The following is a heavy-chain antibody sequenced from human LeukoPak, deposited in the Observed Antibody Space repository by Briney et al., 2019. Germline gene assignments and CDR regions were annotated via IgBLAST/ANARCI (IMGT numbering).Heavy chain of an antibody. Sequence: SQTLSLTCAVYGGSFSGYYWSWIRQPPGKGLEWVGEINHSGSTNYNPSLKSRVTISVDTSKNQFSLKLSSVTAADTAVYYCAIGRSYCGGDCYSGFDYWGQGTLVTVSS. CDR1: GGSFSGYY. CDR3: AIGRSYCGGDCYSGFDY. V-gene: IGHV4-34*01. CDR2: INHSGST. J-gene: IGHJ4*02. D-gene: IGHD2-21*02.